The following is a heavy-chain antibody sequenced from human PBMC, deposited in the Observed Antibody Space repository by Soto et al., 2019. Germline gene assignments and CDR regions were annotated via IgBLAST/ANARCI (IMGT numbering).Heavy chain of an antibody. J-gene: IGHJ4*02. Sequence: GGSLRLSCAASGFSFSSYAMSWVRQAPGKGLEWVSGITAGGGSTYYADSVKGRFTISRDNSKNTLYLQMNSLRAEDTAVYYCAKGTQPRGSYYVDYWGQGTLVTVSS. CDR1: GFSFSSYA. V-gene: IGHV3-23*01. CDR2: ITAGGGST. CDR3: AKGTQPRGSYYVDY.